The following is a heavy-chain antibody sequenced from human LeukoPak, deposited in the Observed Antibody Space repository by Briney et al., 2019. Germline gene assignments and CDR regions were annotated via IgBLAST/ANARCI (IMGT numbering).Heavy chain of an antibody. V-gene: IGHV3-33*01. CDR1: GFTFSSYG. J-gene: IGHJ4*02. D-gene: IGHD6-19*01. Sequence: GGSLRLSCAASGFTFSSYGMHWVRQAPGKGLEWVAVIWYDGSNKYYADSVKGRFTISRDNSKNTLYLQMNSLRAEDTAVYYCARDPFRIAVAGMGDYWGQGTLVTVSS. CDR2: IWYDGSNK. CDR3: ARDPFRIAVAGMGDY.